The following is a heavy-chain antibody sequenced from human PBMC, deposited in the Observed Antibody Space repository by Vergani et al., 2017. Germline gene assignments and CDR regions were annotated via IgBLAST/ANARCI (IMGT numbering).Heavy chain of an antibody. CDR3: AREGAQGGTPYYYYGMDV. D-gene: IGHD1-14*01. CDR2: VDPEDGET. Sequence: EVQLVQSGAEVQKPGATVKISCKVSGYTFTDYYMHWVQQAPGKGLEWMGLVDPEDGETIYAEKFQGRVTITADTSTDTAYMELSSLRSEDTAVYYCAREGAQGGTPYYYYGMDVWGQGTTVTVSS. CDR1: GYTFTDYY. J-gene: IGHJ6*02. V-gene: IGHV1-69-2*01.